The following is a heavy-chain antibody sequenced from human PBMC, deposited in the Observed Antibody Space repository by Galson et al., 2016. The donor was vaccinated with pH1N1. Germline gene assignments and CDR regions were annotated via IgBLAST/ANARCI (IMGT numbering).Heavy chain of an antibody. D-gene: IGHD5-18*01. V-gene: IGHV4-31*03. CDR1: GGSISSGGYY. Sequence: TLSLTCTVSGGSISSGGYYWSWIRQHPGKGLEWIGYIYYSGSTYYNPSLRSRVTISLDTSKNQFSLKLNSATAADTAVYYCATGTVGYSWPLWGQGTQVTVSS. CDR3: ATGTVGYSWPL. CDR2: IYYSGST. J-gene: IGHJ4*02.